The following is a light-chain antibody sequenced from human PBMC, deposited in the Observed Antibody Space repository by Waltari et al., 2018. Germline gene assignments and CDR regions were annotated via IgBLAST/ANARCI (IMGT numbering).Light chain of an antibody. CDR2: DAS. V-gene: IGKV3-11*01. CDR1: QSVSSY. CDR3: QQRSNWPT. Sequence: EIVLTQSPATLSLSPGERATLSSRASQSVSSYLAWYQQKPGQAPRLLIYDASNRATGIPARFSGSGSGTDFTLTISSLEPEDFVVYYCQQRSNWPTFGGGTKVEIK. J-gene: IGKJ4*01.